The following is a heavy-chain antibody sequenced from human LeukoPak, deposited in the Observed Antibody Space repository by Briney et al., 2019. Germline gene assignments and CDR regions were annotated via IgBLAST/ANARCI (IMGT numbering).Heavy chain of an antibody. D-gene: IGHD6-13*01. J-gene: IGHJ4*02. CDR1: GFTFSSYA. Sequence: PGGSLRLSCAASGFTFSSYAMSWVRQAPGEGPEWVSAIVGSGDSTYYADSVKGRFTISRDNPKNTLYLQMNSLRTEDTAVYYCARGVGRSSWFFDYWGQGTLVTVSS. CDR3: ARGVGRSSWFFDY. CDR2: IVGSGDST. V-gene: IGHV3-23*01.